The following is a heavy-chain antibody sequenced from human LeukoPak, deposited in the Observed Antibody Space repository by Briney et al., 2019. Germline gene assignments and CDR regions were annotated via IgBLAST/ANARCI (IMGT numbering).Heavy chain of an antibody. CDR2: INHSGST. CDR1: GGSFSGYY. D-gene: IGHD2-21*02. CDR3: ARGPSIVVVTASISCASDI. J-gene: IGHJ3*02. Sequence: PSETLSLTCAVYGGSFSGYYWSWIRQPPGKGLEWIGEINHSGSTNYNPSLKSRVTISVDTSKNQFSLKLSSVTAADTAVYYCARGPSIVVVTASISCASDIWGQGTMVTVSS. V-gene: IGHV4-34*01.